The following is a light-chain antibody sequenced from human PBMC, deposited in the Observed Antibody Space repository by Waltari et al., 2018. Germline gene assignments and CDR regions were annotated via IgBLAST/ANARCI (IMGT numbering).Light chain of an antibody. Sequence: QSALTQPASVSGSPGQSITISCPGTSSAFGNYNHVSWFQQHPDKAPKLIIYEVSDRPWGFSDRFSGTKSANTASLTISGRQAEDEAHYYCSSVASTTTWVFGGGTKLTVL. CDR1: SSAFGNYNH. CDR2: EVS. CDR3: SSVASTTTWV. V-gene: IGLV2-14*01. J-gene: IGLJ3*02.